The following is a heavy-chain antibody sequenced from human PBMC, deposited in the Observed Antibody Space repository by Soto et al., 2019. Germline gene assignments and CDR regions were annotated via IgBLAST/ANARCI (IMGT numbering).Heavy chain of an antibody. D-gene: IGHD3-22*01. CDR3: ARGYYDSSGYPYDY. V-gene: IGHV3-74*01. CDR1: GFTFSSYW. J-gene: IGHJ4*02. CDR2: INSDGSST. Sequence: GVSLRLSCAASGFTFSSYWMHWVRQAPGKGLVWVSRINSDGSSTSYADSVKGRFTISRDNAKNTLYLQMNSLRAEDTAVYYCARGYYDSSGYPYDYWGQGTLVTVSS.